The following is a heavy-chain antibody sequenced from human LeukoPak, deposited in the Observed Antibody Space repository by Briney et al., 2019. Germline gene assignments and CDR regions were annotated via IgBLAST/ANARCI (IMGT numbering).Heavy chain of an antibody. CDR1: GYTFTGYY. CDR2: INPNSGGT. J-gene: IGHJ5*02. CDR3: ASWITFGGVIVDDWFDP. V-gene: IGHV1-2*06. Sequence: ASVKVSCKASGYTFTGYYMHWVRQAPGQGLEWMGRINPNSGGTNYAQKFQVRVTMPRDTSISRAYMELSRLRSDDTAVYYCASWITFGGVIVDDWFDPWGQGTLVTVSS. D-gene: IGHD3-16*02.